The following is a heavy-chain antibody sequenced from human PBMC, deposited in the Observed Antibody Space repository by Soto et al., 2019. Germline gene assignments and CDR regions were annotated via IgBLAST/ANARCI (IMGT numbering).Heavy chain of an antibody. CDR1: GGTFSSYA. D-gene: IGHD1-26*01. CDR2: IIPIFGTA. CDR3: AREGGGSYFDY. V-gene: IGHV1-69*06. J-gene: IGHJ4*02. Sequence: QVQLVQSGAEVKKPGSSVKVSCKASGGTFSSYAISWVRQAPGQGLEWMGGIIPIFGTANYAQKFQGRVTITADKSTSRACMEFSSLRSEDTAVYCGAREGGGSYFDYWGQGTLVTVSS.